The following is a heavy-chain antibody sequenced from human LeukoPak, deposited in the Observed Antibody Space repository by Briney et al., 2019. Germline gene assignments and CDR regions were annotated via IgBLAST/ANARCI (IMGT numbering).Heavy chain of an antibody. J-gene: IGHJ4*02. CDR3: AKDPKYYYDSSGYYDY. Sequence: QTGRSLRLSCAASGFTFDDYATHWVRRAPAKGLEWVSGISWNSGNLGYADSVKSRFTISRDNAKNSLYLQMNSLRVEDTALYYCAKDPKYYYDSSGYYDYWGEGTLVTVSS. CDR1: GFTFDDYA. D-gene: IGHD3-22*01. CDR2: ISWNSGNL. V-gene: IGHV3-9*01.